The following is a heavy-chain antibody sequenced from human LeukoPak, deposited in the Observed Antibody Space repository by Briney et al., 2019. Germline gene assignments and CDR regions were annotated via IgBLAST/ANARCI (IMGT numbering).Heavy chain of an antibody. Sequence: PGRSLRLSCAASGFTFSSYAMHWVRQAPGKGLEWVAVISYDGSNKYYADSVKGRFTISRDNSKNTLYLQMNSLRAEDTAVYYCARDARYCSSTSCRIYYYYYMDVWGKGTTVTVSS. J-gene: IGHJ6*03. CDR1: GFTFSSYA. CDR3: ARDARYCSSTSCRIYYYYYMDV. CDR2: ISYDGSNK. D-gene: IGHD2-2*01. V-gene: IGHV3-30*04.